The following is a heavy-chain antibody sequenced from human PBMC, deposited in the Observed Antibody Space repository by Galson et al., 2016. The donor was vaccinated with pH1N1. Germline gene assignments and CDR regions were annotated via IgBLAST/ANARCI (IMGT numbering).Heavy chain of an antibody. Sequence: APGQGLEWMGWIDPNSGTTYYAQKFQGRVTMTRDTSISTAYMELSRLISDDTALYYCARILRTLVFDYWGQGTLVTVSS. J-gene: IGHJ4*02. V-gene: IGHV1-2*02. CDR2: IDPNSGTT. D-gene: IGHD3-9*01. CDR3: ARILRTLVFDY.